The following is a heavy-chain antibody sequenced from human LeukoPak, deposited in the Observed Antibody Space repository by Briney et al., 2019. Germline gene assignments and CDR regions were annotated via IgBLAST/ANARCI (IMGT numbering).Heavy chain of an antibody. CDR3: ARGFYGPGNS. J-gene: IGHJ4*01. CDR1: GFTFSAYA. Sequence: GGSLRLSCEASGFTFSAYAMTWVRQAPGKGLEWVSSIGSDNKPHYSESVKGRFAISRDNSKNTLYLQMNSLRAEDTAVYYCARGFYGPGNSWGHGTLVTVSS. V-gene: IGHV3-23*05. D-gene: IGHD3-10*01. CDR2: IGSDNKP.